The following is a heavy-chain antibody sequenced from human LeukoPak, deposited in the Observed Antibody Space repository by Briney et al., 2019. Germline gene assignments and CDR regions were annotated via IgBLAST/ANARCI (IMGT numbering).Heavy chain of an antibody. Sequence: GGSLRLSCAASGYTFSSFSINWVRQAPGKGLEWVSSISVRSNYIYYADSVRGRFSISRDDARDSLYLQMNSLRAEDTAVYYCVRLRRNSDTSGYYYYYDFWGQGTLVTVSS. CDR2: ISVRSNYI. CDR1: GYTFSSFS. CDR3: VRLRRNSDTSGYYYYYDF. D-gene: IGHD3-22*01. V-gene: IGHV3-21*01. J-gene: IGHJ4*02.